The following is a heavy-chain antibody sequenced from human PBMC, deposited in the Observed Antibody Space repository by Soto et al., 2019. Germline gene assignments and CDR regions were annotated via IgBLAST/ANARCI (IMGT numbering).Heavy chain of an antibody. CDR3: ARDAEAKFGTCCSNNYWYFDL. Sequence: SQTLSLTCAISGDSVSSNSAAWNWIRQSPSRGLEWLGRTYYRSKWYNDYAVSVKSRITINPDTSKNQFSLQLNSVTPEDTAVYYCARDAEAKFGTCCSNNYWYFDLWGRGTLVTVSS. J-gene: IGHJ2*01. CDR1: GDSVSSNSAA. CDR2: TYYRSKWYN. V-gene: IGHV6-1*01. D-gene: IGHD2-15*01.